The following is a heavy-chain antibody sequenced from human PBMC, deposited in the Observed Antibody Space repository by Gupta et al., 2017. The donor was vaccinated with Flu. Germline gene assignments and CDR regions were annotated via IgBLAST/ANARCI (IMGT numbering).Heavy chain of an antibody. D-gene: IGHD4-17*01. Sequence: QVHLQEAGPGLVRPFETLSPTCTVPGASLRGGNDYGTGIRQPAGKGLEWVGRIYSSGTINYNPSLRSRVAISIDTSKNQCSLKLTSVTAADTAKYFCVKEGGGGVYTDYGPEDYWGPGISVTVSS. CDR3: VKEGGGGVYTDYGPEDY. J-gene: IGHJ4*02. CDR2: IYSSGTI. CDR1: GASLRGGNDY. V-gene: IGHV4-61*02.